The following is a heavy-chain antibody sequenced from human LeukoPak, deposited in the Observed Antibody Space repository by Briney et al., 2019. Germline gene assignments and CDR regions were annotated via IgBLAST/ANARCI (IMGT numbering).Heavy chain of an antibody. CDR2: VKGDGRTT. Sequence: GGSLRLSYAASGLTFSDFWMHWVRQPPGKGLVWVALVKGDGRTTIYAVSVKGRFTISRDNAKNTLYLQMNSLRADDSGVYYCATGHSYGYDYWGQGVLVTVSS. CDR1: GLTFSDFW. J-gene: IGHJ4*02. D-gene: IGHD5-18*01. CDR3: ATGHSYGYDY. V-gene: IGHV3-74*01.